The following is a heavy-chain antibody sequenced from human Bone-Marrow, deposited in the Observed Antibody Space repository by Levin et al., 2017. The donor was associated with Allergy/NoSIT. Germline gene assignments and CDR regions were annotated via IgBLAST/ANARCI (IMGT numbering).Heavy chain of an antibody. CDR3: ARDLISGYTESPLGY. Sequence: GGSLRLSCAASGFSFSSYGMHWVRQAPGKGLEWVALISDDGSKKYYTDSVRGRFTISRDNSKNTLYLQMNGLRAEDTAAYYCARDLISGYTESPLGYWGQGKLVTVSS. CDR2: ISDDGSKK. V-gene: IGHV3-30*03. D-gene: IGHD3-9*01. CDR1: GFSFSSYG. J-gene: IGHJ4*02.